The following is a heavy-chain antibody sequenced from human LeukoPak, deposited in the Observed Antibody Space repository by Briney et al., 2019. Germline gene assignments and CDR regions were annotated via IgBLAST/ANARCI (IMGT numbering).Heavy chain of an antibody. Sequence: XRQAPXEGLEWVSSISGSGSDIHYADSVKGRFTISRDNAKNSLYLQMNSLRAEDTAIYYCARDLAYNYNYYYYGLDVWGQGTTVTVSS. J-gene: IGHJ6*02. CDR2: ISGSGSDI. V-gene: IGHV3-48*03. CDR3: ARDLAYNYNYYYYGLDV. D-gene: IGHD5-24*01.